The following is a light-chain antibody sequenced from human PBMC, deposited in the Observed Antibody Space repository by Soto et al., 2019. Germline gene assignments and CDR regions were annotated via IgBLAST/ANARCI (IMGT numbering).Light chain of an antibody. V-gene: IGKV3-20*01. CDR3: QQYSRPSRT. CDR1: QSVSNNY. Sequence: EIVLTQSPGTLSLSPGERATLSCRASQSVSNNYLAWYQQQPGPAPRILIYGASRRATGTPDRCSSSGAGTNDPPTISRMEQEDAAVYYCQQYSRPSRTFGQGTKVDIK. CDR2: GAS. J-gene: IGKJ1*01.